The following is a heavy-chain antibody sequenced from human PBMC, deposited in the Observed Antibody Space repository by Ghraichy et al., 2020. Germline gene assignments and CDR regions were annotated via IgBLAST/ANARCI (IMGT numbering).Heavy chain of an antibody. Sequence: GGSLRLSCTASGFTFSSYAMSWVRQAPGKGLEWVSAISGSGGSTYYADSVKGRFTISRDNSKNTLYLQMNSLRAEDTAVYYCAKDNLGYGDYVYWYFDLWGRGTLVTVSS. V-gene: IGHV3-23*01. J-gene: IGHJ2*01. CDR2: ISGSGGST. D-gene: IGHD4-17*01. CDR1: GFTFSSYA. CDR3: AKDNLGYGDYVYWYFDL.